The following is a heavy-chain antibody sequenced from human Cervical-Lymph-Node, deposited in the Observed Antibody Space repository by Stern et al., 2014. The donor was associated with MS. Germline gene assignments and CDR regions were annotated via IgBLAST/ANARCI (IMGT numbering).Heavy chain of an antibody. J-gene: IGHJ5*02. V-gene: IGHV3-30*18. CDR1: GFTFSLYD. CDR2: ISYDGENK. D-gene: IGHD3-22*01. Sequence: DQLVQSGGGVVQTGRALRLSWAAPGFTFSLYDMHWVLQAPGKGMEWEAAISYDGENKFYTDSVKGRFTISIDNSKSTLYLQLNSLRPEDTAIYYCAKDPRIYDISGYLDAGGQGTLVTVSS. CDR3: AKDPRIYDISGYLDA.